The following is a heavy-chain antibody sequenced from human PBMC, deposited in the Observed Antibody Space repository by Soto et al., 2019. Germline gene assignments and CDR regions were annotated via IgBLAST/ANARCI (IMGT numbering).Heavy chain of an antibody. CDR2: ITRNSDI. CDR3: AREETAWPLAYGLDV. Sequence: PGGSLRLSCAASGFTFSSYSIHWVRQAPGKGLEWVSAITRNSDIYYADSVKGRFTISRDNAQNSVSLQMNSPRAEDTAVYYCAREETAWPLAYGLDVWGQGTTVTVSS. D-gene: IGHD2-21*02. CDR1: GFTFSSYS. J-gene: IGHJ6*02. V-gene: IGHV3-21*01.